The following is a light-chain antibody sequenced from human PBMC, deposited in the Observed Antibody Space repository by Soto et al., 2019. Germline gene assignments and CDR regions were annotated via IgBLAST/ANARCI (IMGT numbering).Light chain of an antibody. CDR2: DIN. J-gene: IGLJ1*01. V-gene: IGLV2-14*01. CDR1: SSDVGNYIF. CDR3: VSYTTSASYV. Sequence: QSVLTQPASVSGSPGQSITISCTGTSSDVGNYIFVSWYRQHPGKAPKLMIYDINNRPSGVPNRFSGSKSGNTASLTISGLQAEDEAGYYCVSYTTSASYVFGTGTKVTVL.